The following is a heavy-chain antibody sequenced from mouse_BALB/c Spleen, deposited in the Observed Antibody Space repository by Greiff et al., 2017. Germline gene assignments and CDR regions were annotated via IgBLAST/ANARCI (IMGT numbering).Heavy chain of an antibody. CDR1: GFTFSSFG. V-gene: IGHV5-17*02. J-gene: IGHJ2*01. Sequence: EVHLVESGGGLVQPGGSRKLSCAASGFTFSSFGMHWVRQAPEKGLEWVAYISSGSSTIYYADTVKGRFTISRDNPKNTLFLQMTSLRSEDTAMYYCARGGYGNYVDFDYWGQGTTLTVSS. CDR3: ARGGYGNYVDFDY. D-gene: IGHD2-10*02. CDR2: ISSGSSTI.